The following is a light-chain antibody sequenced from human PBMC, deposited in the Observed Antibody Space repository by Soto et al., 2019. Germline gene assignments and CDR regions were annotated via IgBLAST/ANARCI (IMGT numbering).Light chain of an antibody. Sequence: DSVLTQSSGTLSLSPGERATLSCRASQHIMSNCLAAYQHKPGQAPRLLIYGASSRATGIPDRCSGSRSGTAFFLTISRLEAADVAVYYCQQYGSSPRTFGQGTKVDIK. CDR1: QHIMSNC. CDR3: QQYGSSPRT. J-gene: IGKJ1*01. V-gene: IGKV3-20*01. CDR2: GAS.